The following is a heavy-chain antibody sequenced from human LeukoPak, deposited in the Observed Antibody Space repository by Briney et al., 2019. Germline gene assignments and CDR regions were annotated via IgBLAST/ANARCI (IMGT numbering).Heavy chain of an antibody. CDR2: IYYSGST. D-gene: IGHD2-2*01. CDR3: AREYCSSTSCYPSNWFDP. CDR1: GGSISSGGYY. V-gene: IGHV4-31*03. Sequence: SETLSLTCTVSGGSISSGGYYWSWIRQHPGKGLEWIGYIYYSGSTYCNPSLKSRVTISVDTSKNQFSLKLSSVTAADTAVYYCAREYCSSTSCYPSNWFDPWGQGTLVTVSS. J-gene: IGHJ5*02.